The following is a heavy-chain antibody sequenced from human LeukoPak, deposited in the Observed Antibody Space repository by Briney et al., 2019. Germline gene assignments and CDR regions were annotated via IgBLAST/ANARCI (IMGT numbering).Heavy chain of an antibody. V-gene: IGHV4-61*02. CDR1: GGSISSGSYY. CDR3: ARSGVYCSGGSCFFDY. Sequence: PSETLSLTCTVSGGSISSGSYYWSWIRQPAGKGLEWIGRIYTSGSTNYNPSLKSRVTISVDTSKNQFSLKLSSATAADTAVYYCARSGVYCSGGSCFFDYWGQGTLVTVSS. D-gene: IGHD2-15*01. CDR2: IYTSGST. J-gene: IGHJ4*02.